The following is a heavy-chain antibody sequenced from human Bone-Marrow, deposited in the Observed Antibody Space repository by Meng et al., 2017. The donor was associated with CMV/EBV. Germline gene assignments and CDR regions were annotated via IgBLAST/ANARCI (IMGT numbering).Heavy chain of an antibody. V-gene: IGHV1-18*01. J-gene: IGHJ5*02. CDR1: GYTFTSYG. Sequence: ASVKVSCKASGYTFTSYGISWVRQAPGQGLQWLGWVSPNTGATQYAENFQGRVTFSRDTSTTTAYMELTSLTSDDTAVYYCARSTWYDYFDPWGQGTLVTVSS. CDR2: VSPNTGAT. CDR3: ARSTWYDYFDP. D-gene: IGHD6-13*01.